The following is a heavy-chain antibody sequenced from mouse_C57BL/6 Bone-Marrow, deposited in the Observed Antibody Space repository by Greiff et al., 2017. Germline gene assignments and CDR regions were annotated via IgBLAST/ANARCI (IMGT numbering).Heavy chain of an antibody. J-gene: IGHJ1*03. CDR3: ARRRYYYGSSWYFDV. V-gene: IGHV1-82*01. CDR2: IYPGDGDT. D-gene: IGHD1-1*01. CDR1: GYAFSSSW. Sequence: QVQLQQSGPELVKPGASVKISCKASGYAFSSSWMNWVKQRPGKGLEWIGRIYPGDGDTNYNGKFKGKATLTADKSSSTAYMQLSSLTSEDSAVYFCARRRYYYGSSWYFDVWGTGTTVTVSS.